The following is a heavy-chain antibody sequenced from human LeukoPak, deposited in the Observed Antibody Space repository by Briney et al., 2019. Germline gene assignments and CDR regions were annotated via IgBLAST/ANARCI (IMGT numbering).Heavy chain of an antibody. CDR2: IKQDGSEK. J-gene: IGHJ4*02. V-gene: IGHV3-7*01. CDR3: ARDSAGNDY. CDR1: GFTLSRFN. D-gene: IGHD6-13*01. Sequence: GGSLRLSCAASGFTLSRFNMNWVRQAPGKGLEWVANIKQDGSEKYYVDSVKGRFTISRDNAKNSLYLQMNSLRAEDTAMYYCARDSAGNDYWGQGTLVTVSS.